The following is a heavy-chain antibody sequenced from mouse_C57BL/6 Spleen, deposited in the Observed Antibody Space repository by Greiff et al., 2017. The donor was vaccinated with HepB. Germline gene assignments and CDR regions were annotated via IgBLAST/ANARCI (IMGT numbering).Heavy chain of an antibody. V-gene: IGHV1-81*01. J-gene: IGHJ4*01. CDR3: ARSGTTVDYYAMDY. D-gene: IGHD1-1*01. Sequence: VKLQESGAELARPGASVKLSCKASGYTFTSYGISWVKQRTGQGLEWIGEIYPRSGNTYYNEKFKGKATLTADKSSSTAYMELRSLTSEDSAVYFCARSGTTVDYYAMDYWGQGTSVTVSS. CDR2: IYPRSGNT. CDR1: GYTFTSYG.